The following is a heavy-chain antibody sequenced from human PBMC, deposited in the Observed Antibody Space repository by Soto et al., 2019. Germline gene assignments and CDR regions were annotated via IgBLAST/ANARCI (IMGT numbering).Heavy chain of an antibody. Sequence: GGSLRLSCAASGFTFSNAWMNWVRQAPGKGLEWVGRIKSKTDGGTTDYAAPVKGRFTISRDDSKNTLYLQMNSLKTEDTAVYYCTTDQPYYYDSSKIDYWGQGTLVTVSS. D-gene: IGHD3-22*01. CDR2: IKSKTDGGTT. J-gene: IGHJ4*02. V-gene: IGHV3-15*07. CDR3: TTDQPYYYDSSKIDY. CDR1: GFTFSNAW.